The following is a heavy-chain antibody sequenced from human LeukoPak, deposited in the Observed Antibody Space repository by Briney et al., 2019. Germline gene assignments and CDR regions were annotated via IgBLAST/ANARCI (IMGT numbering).Heavy chain of an antibody. V-gene: IGHV4-59*01. D-gene: IGHD3-10*01. CDR1: GGSISSYY. CDR2: IYYSGST. Sequence: PSETLSLTCTVSGGSISSYYWSWIWQPPGKGLEWIGYIYYSGSTNYNPSLKSRVTISVDTSKNQFSLKLSSVTAADTAVYYCARVSYGSGSYNPDYWGQGTLVTVSS. CDR3: ARVSYGSGSYNPDY. J-gene: IGHJ4*02.